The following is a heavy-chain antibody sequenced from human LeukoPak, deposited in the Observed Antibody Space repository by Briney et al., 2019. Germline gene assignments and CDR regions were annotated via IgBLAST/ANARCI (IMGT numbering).Heavy chain of an antibody. V-gene: IGHV1-2*02. Sequence: ASVKVSCKASGYTFTGHYMHWVRQAPGQGLEWMGWINLKSGDTNYAQKFQGSVTMTRDTSISTAYMELSSLRSDDTAVYYCARRCSGGSCSGAFDIWGQGTMVTVSS. J-gene: IGHJ3*02. D-gene: IGHD2-15*01. CDR2: INLKSGDT. CDR1: GYTFTGHY. CDR3: ARRCSGGSCSGAFDI.